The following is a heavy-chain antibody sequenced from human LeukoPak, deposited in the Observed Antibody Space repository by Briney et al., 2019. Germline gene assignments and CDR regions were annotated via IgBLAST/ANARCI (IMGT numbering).Heavy chain of an antibody. D-gene: IGHD6-19*01. CDR1: GFTFSNYA. CDR3: AKRIAVTGTSYYFDY. J-gene: IGHJ4*02. CDR2: ISGSGYST. Sequence: PGGSLRLSCAASGFTFSNYAMSWVRQAPGKGLEWVSVISGSGYSTYYADSVKGRFTISRDNSKNMLYLHMNSLRAEDTAVYYCAKRIAVTGTSYYFDYWGQGTLLTVSS. V-gene: IGHV3-23*01.